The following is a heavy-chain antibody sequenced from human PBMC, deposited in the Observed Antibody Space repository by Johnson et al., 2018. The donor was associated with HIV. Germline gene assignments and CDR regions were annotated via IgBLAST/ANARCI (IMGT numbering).Heavy chain of an antibody. J-gene: IGHJ3*02. V-gene: IGHV3-11*04. CDR2: ISSSGSTI. CDR3: ARDGRGLDAFDI. D-gene: IGHD3/OR15-3a*01. CDR1: GFTFADYY. Sequence: QVQLVESGGGLVKPGGSLRLSCAASGFTFADYYMNWMRQAPGKGLEWVSHISSSGSTIYYADSVKGRFTISRDNAKKSLYLQMNSLRAEDTAVYYCARDGRGLDAFDIWGQGTVVTVSS.